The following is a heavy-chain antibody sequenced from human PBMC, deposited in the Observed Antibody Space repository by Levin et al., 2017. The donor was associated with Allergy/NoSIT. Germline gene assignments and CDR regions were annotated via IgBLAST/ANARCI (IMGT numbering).Heavy chain of an antibody. J-gene: IGHJ4*02. V-gene: IGHV3-30*18. CDR3: AKDPRSGWYSGFDY. CDR2: ISYDGRTT. Sequence: PGGSLRLSCAASGFTFSSYGMHWVRQAPGKGLEWVAVISYDGRTTYYADSVKGRFTISRDNSKNTLYLQMNSLRAEDTAVYYCAKDPRSGWYSGFDYWGQGTLVTVSS. CDR1: GFTFSSYG. D-gene: IGHD6-19*01.